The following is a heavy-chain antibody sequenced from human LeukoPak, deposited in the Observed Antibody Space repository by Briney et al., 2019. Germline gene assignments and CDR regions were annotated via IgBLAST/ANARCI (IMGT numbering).Heavy chain of an antibody. V-gene: IGHV1-24*01. D-gene: IGHD7-27*01. J-gene: IGHJ3*02. CDR3: ATAIWATKNWADAFDI. CDR2: FDPEDGET. Sequence: ASVKVSCKVSGYTLTELSMHWVRQAPGKGLEWMGGFDPEDGETIYALKFQGRVTMTEDTSTDTAYMELSSLRSEDTAVYYCATAIWATKNWADAFDIWGQGTMVTVSS. CDR1: GYTLTELS.